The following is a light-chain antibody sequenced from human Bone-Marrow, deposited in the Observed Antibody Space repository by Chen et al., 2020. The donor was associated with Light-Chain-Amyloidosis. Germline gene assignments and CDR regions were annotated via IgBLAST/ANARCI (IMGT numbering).Light chain of an antibody. J-gene: IGLJ3*02. CDR1: NIGPTS. CDR3: QVWDRSSDRPV. Sequence: SYVLTQPPSVSVAPGQTDTIACGGNNIGPTSGHWYQQTPGQAPLLVVYDDSDRPSGIPERLSGSNSGTTATLTISRVEAGDEADYYCQVWDRSSDRPVFGGGTKLTVL. V-gene: IGLV3-21*02. CDR2: DDS.